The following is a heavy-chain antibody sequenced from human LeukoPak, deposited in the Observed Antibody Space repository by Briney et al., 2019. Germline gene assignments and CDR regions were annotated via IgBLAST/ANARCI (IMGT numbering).Heavy chain of an antibody. D-gene: IGHD6-19*01. CDR1: GYTFTSYD. V-gene: IGHV1-8*01. Sequence: EASVKVSCKASGYTFTSYDINWVRQATGQGLEWMGWMNPNSGNTDYAQKLQGRVTMTTDTSTSTAYMELRSLRSDDTAVYYCARFGLGKHIEVAGIPFDIWGQGTMVTVSS. J-gene: IGHJ3*02. CDR3: ARFGLGKHIEVAGIPFDI. CDR2: MNPNSGNT.